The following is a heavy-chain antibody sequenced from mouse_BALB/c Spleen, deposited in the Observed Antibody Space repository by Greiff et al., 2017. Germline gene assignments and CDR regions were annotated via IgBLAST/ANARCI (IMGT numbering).Heavy chain of an antibody. V-gene: IGHV10-1*02. J-gene: IGHJ4*01. CDR1: GFTFNTYA. D-gene: IGHD1-1*02. CDR2: IRSKSNNYAT. Sequence: EVQRVESGGGLVQPKGSLKLSCAASGFTFNTYAMNWVRQAPGKGLEWVARIRSKSNNYATYYADSVKDRFTISRDDSQSMLYLQMNNLKTEDTAMYYCVRHGGGNAMDYWGQGTSVTVSS. CDR3: VRHGGGNAMDY.